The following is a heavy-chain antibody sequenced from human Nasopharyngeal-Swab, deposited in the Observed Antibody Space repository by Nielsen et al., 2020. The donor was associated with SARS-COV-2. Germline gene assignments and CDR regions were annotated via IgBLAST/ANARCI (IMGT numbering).Heavy chain of an antibody. Sequence: SETLSLTCAVYGGSFSGYYWSWIRQPPGKGLEWIGEINHSGSTNYNPSLKSRVTISVDTSKNQFSLKLSSVTAADTAVYYCARDGSGSYYPHAFDIWGQGTMVTVSS. CDR2: INHSGST. V-gene: IGHV4-34*01. J-gene: IGHJ3*02. CDR3: ARDGSGSYYPHAFDI. CDR1: GGSFSGYY. D-gene: IGHD3-10*01.